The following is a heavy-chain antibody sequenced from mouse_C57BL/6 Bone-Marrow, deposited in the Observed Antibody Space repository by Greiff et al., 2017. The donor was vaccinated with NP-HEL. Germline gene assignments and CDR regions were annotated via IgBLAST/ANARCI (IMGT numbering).Heavy chain of an antibody. J-gene: IGHJ1*03. D-gene: IGHD4-1*01. Sequence: EVHLVESGGGLVQPGGSLKLSCAASGFTFSDYYMYWVRQTPEKRLEWVAYISNGGGSTYYPDTVKGRFTISRDNAKNTLYLQMSRLKSEDTAMYYCARHGTGTGWYFDVWGTGTTVTVSS. CDR3: ARHGTGTGWYFDV. V-gene: IGHV5-12*01. CDR2: ISNGGGST. CDR1: GFTFSDYY.